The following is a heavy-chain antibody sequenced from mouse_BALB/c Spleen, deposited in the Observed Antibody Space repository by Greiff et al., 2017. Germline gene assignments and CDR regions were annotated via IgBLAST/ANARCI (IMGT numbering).Heavy chain of an antibody. CDR1: GFTFSSYA. D-gene: IGHD4-1*01. V-gene: IGHV5-9-4*01. Sequence: EVMLVESGGGLVKPGGSLKLSCAASGFTFSSYAMSWVRQSPEKRLEWVAEISSGGSYTYYPDTVTGRFTISRDNAKNTLYLEMSSLRSEDTAMYYCARPNWDAWFAYWGQGTLVTVSA. J-gene: IGHJ3*01. CDR2: ISSGGSYT. CDR3: ARPNWDAWFAY.